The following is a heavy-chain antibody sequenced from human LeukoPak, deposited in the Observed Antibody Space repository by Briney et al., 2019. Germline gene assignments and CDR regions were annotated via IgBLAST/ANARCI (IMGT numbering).Heavy chain of an antibody. CDR2: IYYSGST. Sequence: SETLSLTCTVSGGSISSSSYYWGWSRQPPGKGREWIGSIYYSGSTYYNPSLKSRVTISVDTSKNQFSLKLSSVTAADTAVYYCAAIVVPAAPYWYFDLWGRGTLVTVSS. CDR3: AAIVVPAAPYWYFDL. CDR1: GGSISSSSYY. V-gene: IGHV4-39*01. J-gene: IGHJ2*01. D-gene: IGHD2-2*01.